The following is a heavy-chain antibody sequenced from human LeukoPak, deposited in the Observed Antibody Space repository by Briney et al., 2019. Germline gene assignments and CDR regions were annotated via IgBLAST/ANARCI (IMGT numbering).Heavy chain of an antibody. J-gene: IGHJ6*02. CDR1: GFTFGSYG. CDR2: IRYDGSNK. Sequence: PGGSLRLSCAASGFTFGSYGMHWVRQAPGKGLEWVAFIRYDGSNKYYADSVKGRFTISRDNSKNTLYLQMNSLRAEDTAVYYCAKDFGYSGYDYYYYGMDVWGQGTTVTVSS. D-gene: IGHD5-12*01. V-gene: IGHV3-30*02. CDR3: AKDFGYSGYDYYYYGMDV.